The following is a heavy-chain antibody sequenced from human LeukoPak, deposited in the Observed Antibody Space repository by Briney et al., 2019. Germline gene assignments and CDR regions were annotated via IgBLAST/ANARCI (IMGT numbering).Heavy chain of an antibody. J-gene: IGHJ6*03. Sequence: ASVKVSCKASGYTFTSYGINWVRQAPGQGLEWMGGIIPIFGTANCAQKFQGRVTITADESTSTAYMELSSLRSEDTAVYYCARARLDILTGYPYYYYMDVWGKGTTVTISS. CDR1: GYTFTSYG. V-gene: IGHV1-69*13. CDR2: IIPIFGTA. D-gene: IGHD3-9*01. CDR3: ARARLDILTGYPYYYYMDV.